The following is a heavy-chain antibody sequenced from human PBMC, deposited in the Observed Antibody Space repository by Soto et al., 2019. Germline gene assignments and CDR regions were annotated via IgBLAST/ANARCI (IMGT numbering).Heavy chain of an antibody. CDR3: ARNHGGNDKFDY. CDR1: GGSFSGYY. CDR2: INHSGST. D-gene: IGHD2-15*01. Sequence: QVQLQQWGAGLLKPSETLSLTCAVYGGSFSGYYWSWIRQPPGKGLEWIGEINHSGSTNYNPSLKSRVTISVDTSKNQFSLKLSSVTAADTAVYYCARNHGGNDKFDYWGQGTLVTVSS. V-gene: IGHV4-34*01. J-gene: IGHJ4*02.